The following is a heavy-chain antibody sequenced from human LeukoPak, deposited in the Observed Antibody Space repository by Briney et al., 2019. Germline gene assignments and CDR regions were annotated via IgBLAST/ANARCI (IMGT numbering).Heavy chain of an antibody. D-gene: IGHD6-13*01. CDR3: ARDLGGSWYHAFDI. J-gene: IGHJ3*02. CDR1: GGSISSNTYY. V-gene: IGHV4-39*07. CDR2: INYSGST. Sequence: SATLSLTCSVAGGSISSNTYYWGWIRQPPGKGLEWIGSINYSGSTYHNASPRSRVTISVDTSKNQFSLKLSSVTAADTAVYYCARDLGGSWYHAFDIWGQGTMVTVSS.